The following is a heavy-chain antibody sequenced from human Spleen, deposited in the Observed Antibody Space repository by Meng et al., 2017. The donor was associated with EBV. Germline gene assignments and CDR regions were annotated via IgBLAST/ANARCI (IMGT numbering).Heavy chain of an antibody. CDR2: INHSGIT. D-gene: IGHD2/OR15-2a*01. CDR1: GGSFNDYY. CDR3: ARAGSFLGIIDS. Sequence: QVPLQQWGAGLLKPSETLSLTCAVYGGSFNDYYWTWIRQPPGKGLEWIGEINHSGITNYNPSLKSRVTISVDTSKNQFSLKLSSVTAADTAVYYCARAGSFLGIIDSWGQGTLVTVFS. V-gene: IGHV4-34*01. J-gene: IGHJ5*01.